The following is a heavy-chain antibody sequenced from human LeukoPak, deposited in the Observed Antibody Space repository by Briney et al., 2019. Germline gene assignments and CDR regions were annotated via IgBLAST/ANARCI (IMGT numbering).Heavy chain of an antibody. CDR1: GFSFSGHW. CDR3: VRDSGWWRFDL. CDR2: ISPTGSST. J-gene: IGHJ4*02. V-gene: IGHV3-74*01. D-gene: IGHD6-13*01. Sequence: GGSLSLSCTASGFSFSGHWMHWARQLPGKGLVWVSRISPTGSSTSYADSVKGRFTVSRDNAKNSLYLQMNNLRAEDTAVYYCVRDSGWWRFDLWGQGIQVTVSS.